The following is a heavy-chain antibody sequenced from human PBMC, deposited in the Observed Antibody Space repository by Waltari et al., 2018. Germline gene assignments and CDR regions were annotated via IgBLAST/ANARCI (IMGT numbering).Heavy chain of an antibody. V-gene: IGHV4-59*01. Sequence: QVQLQESGPGLVKPSETLSLTCTVSGGSISSYYWSWIRQPPGKGLEWIGCIYSSGSTNYNPSLKSRVTISVDTSKNQFSLKLSSVTAADTAVYYCARVEMATIPESWYFDLWGRGTLVTVSS. CDR2: IYSSGST. CDR1: GGSISSYY. D-gene: IGHD5-12*01. J-gene: IGHJ2*01. CDR3: ARVEMATIPESWYFDL.